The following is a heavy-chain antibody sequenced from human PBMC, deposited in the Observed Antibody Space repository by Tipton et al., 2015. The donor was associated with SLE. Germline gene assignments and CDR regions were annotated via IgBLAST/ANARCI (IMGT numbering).Heavy chain of an antibody. V-gene: IGHV1-45*02. CDR2: ITPFNGNT. Sequence: QVQLVQSGAEVKKTGSSVKVSCKASGYTFTYRYLHWVRQAPGQALEWMGWITPFNGNTNYAQKFQDRVTITRDRSMSTAYMELSSLRSEDTAMYYCARGGWLQLREGAFDIWGQGTMVTVSS. CDR1: GYTFTYRY. CDR3: ARGGWLQLREGAFDI. J-gene: IGHJ3*02. D-gene: IGHD5-24*01.